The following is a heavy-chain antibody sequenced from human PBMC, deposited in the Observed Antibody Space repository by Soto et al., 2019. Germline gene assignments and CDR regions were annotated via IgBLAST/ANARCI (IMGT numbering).Heavy chain of an antibody. CDR3: AREGGAAPGARREWYLDL. J-gene: IGHJ2*01. D-gene: IGHD6-25*01. CDR1: GYPLTDFY. V-gene: IGHV1-2*02. CDR2: INPHTGDT. Sequence: QVQLVQSGAEVKKPGASVTVSCKTSGYPLTDFYIHWVRQAPGQGLEWMAWINPHTGDTNTALKFQGRVTMTRDTSINTAFMELTRLISDDTAVYYCAREGGAAPGARREWYLDLWGRGTLVSVSS.